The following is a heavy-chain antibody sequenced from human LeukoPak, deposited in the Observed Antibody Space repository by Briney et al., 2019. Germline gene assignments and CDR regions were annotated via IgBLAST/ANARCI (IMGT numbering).Heavy chain of an antibody. V-gene: IGHV3-53*01. CDR3: VLNYGSGSYYLPL. D-gene: IGHD3-10*01. CDR1: GFTVSSNY. Sequence: GGSLRLSCAASGFTVSSNYMTWVRQAPGKGLEWVSVTYSGDSTYYADSVKGRFTSSRDNSKNTLYLQMNSLRAEDTAVYYCVLNYGSGSYYLPLWGQGTLVTVSS. J-gene: IGHJ4*02. CDR2: TYSGDST.